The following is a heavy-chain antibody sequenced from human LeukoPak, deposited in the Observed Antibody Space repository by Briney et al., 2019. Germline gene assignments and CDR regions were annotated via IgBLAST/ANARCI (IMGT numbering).Heavy chain of an antibody. V-gene: IGHV1-3*01. CDR3: ASGSGGMSAFDY. CDR1: GYTFTSYA. D-gene: IGHD2-15*01. CDR2: INAGNGNT. Sequence: ASVKVSCKASGYTFTSYAMHWVRQAPGQRLEWMGWINAGNGNTKYSQKFQGRVTMTRNTSISTAYMELSSLRSEDTAVYYCASGSGGMSAFDYWGQGTLVTVSS. J-gene: IGHJ4*02.